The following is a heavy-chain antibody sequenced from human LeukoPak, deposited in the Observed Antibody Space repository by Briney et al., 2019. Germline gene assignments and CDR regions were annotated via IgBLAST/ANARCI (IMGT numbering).Heavy chain of an antibody. J-gene: IGHJ4*02. Sequence: PGGSLRLSCAASGFTFSSYAMSWVRQAPGKGLEWVSAISGSGGSTYYADSVKGRFTISRDNSKNTLYLQMNSLRAEDTAVYYCARPLAAAGTGFFDYWGQGTLVTVSS. CDR2: ISGSGGST. CDR3: ARPLAAAGTGFFDY. CDR1: GFTFSSYA. V-gene: IGHV3-23*01. D-gene: IGHD6-13*01.